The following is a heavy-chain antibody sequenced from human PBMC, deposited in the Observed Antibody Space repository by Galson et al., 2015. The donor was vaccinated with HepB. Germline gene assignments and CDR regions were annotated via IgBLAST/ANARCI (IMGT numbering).Heavy chain of an antibody. CDR1: GFAFSTYA. V-gene: IGHV3-23*01. CDR2: ISGSGYSA. Sequence: CAASGFAFSTYAMNWVRQAPGKGLEWVSTISGSGYSAYYADSVKGRFTISRHNSKNTVYLQMNGLRVGDTAVYYCATAAGYNYDSYFFDYWGQGSLVTVSS. D-gene: IGHD5-24*01. J-gene: IGHJ4*02. CDR3: ATAAGYNYDSYFFDY.